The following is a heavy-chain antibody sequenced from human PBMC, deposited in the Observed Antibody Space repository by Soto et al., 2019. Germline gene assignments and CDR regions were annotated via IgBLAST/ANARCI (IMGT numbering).Heavy chain of an antibody. Sequence: EVQLLESGGGLVQPGGSLRLSCAASGFTFNRHGMTWVRQAPGKGLEWVSVISGSSASIYYADSVKGRFSITRDYSKNTVHLQMNSLRPEDTAVYYCARDRGYDAHDYYYNAMDVWGQGTTVTVSS. CDR3: ARDRGYDAHDYYYNAMDV. CDR2: ISGSSASI. D-gene: IGHD2-15*01. J-gene: IGHJ6*02. CDR1: GFTFNRHG. V-gene: IGHV3-23*01.